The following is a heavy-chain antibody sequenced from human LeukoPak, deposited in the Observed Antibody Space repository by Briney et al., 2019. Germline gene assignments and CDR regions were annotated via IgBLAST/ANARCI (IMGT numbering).Heavy chain of an antibody. J-gene: IGHJ5*02. Sequence: PSETLSLTCTVSGGSISSGDYYWSWIRQPPGKGLEWIGYIYYSGSTYYNPSLKSRVTISVDTSKNQFSLKLSSVTAADTAVYYCARDSGLLWFGETAEWFDPWGQGTLVTVSS. CDR3: ARDSGLLWFGETAEWFDP. V-gene: IGHV4-30-4*01. CDR2: IYYSGST. CDR1: GGSISSGDYY. D-gene: IGHD3-10*01.